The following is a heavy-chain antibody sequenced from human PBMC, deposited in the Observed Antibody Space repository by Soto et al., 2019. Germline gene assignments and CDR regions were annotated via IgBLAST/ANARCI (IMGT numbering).Heavy chain of an antibody. Sequence: QVQLVESGGGVVQPGTSLRLSCAASGFTFSRHGMHWVRQTPGKGLEWLAVILNDASGHWYADSVKGRFTISRDNFENTLYLQLNGLRLEATAMYYCARDDYYPDNGFDYWGQGTLVTVSS. D-gene: IGHD3-22*01. CDR1: GFTFSRHG. V-gene: IGHV3-33*01. J-gene: IGHJ4*02. CDR2: ILNDASGH. CDR3: ARDDYYPDNGFDY.